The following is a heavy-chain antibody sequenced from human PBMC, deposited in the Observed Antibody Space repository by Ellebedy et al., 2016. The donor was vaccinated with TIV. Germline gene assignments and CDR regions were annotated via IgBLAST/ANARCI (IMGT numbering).Heavy chain of an antibody. Sequence: GESLKISCAASGFTFSSHWMHWVRQVPGKGLVWVSRINSDGSSTSYADSVKGRFTISRDNAMNSLYLQMNSLRADDTAVYYCASLRNDYGDYVGYWGQGTLVTVSS. CDR3: ASLRNDYGDYVGY. CDR1: GFTFSSHW. J-gene: IGHJ4*02. V-gene: IGHV3-74*01. D-gene: IGHD4-17*01. CDR2: INSDGSST.